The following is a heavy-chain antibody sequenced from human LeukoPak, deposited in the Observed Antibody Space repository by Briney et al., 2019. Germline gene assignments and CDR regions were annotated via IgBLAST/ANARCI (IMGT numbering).Heavy chain of an antibody. Sequence: GGSLRLSCAASGFAFSTYWMSWVRQGPGKGLEWVAYIKVDGSEKYYVDSVKGRFIISRDNAKNTLHLQMNSLRAEDTARYYCTIIGGLETDDYWGQGTLVTVSS. D-gene: IGHD2/OR15-2a*01. V-gene: IGHV3-7*01. J-gene: IGHJ4*02. CDR3: TIIGGLETDDY. CDR1: GFAFSTYW. CDR2: IKVDGSEK.